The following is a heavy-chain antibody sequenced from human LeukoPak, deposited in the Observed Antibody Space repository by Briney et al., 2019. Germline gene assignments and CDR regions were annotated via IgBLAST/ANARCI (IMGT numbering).Heavy chain of an antibody. CDR2: IYYSGST. J-gene: IGHJ4*02. CDR3: ASFPRYYYDSSGPN. D-gene: IGHD3-22*01. Sequence: SQTLSLTCTVSGGSISSGDYYWSWIRQPPGKGLEWIGYIYYSGSTYYNPSLKSRVTISVDTSKNQFSLKLSSVTAADTAVYHCASFPRYYYDSSGPNWGQGTLVTVSS. CDR1: GGSISSGDYY. V-gene: IGHV4-30-4*01.